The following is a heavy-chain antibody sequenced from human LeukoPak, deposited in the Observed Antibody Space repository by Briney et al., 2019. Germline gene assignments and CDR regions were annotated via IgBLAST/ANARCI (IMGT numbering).Heavy chain of an antibody. CDR2: ISSSSSYI. D-gene: IGHD5-24*01. J-gene: IGHJ4*02. CDR3: ASSSTEMASDY. CDR1: GFTFSSYS. Sequence: PGGSLRLSCAASGFTFSSYSMNWVRQAPGKGLEWVSSISSSSSYIYYADSVEGRFTISRDNAKNSLYLQMNSLRAEDTAVYYCASSSTEMASDYWGQGTLVTVSS. V-gene: IGHV3-21*01.